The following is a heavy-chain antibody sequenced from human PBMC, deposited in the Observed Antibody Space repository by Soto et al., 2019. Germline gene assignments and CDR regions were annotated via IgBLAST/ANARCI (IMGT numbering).Heavy chain of an antibody. CDR3: ARVTMVRGFIGPAYYYYCMDV. J-gene: IGHJ6*02. D-gene: IGHD3-10*01. Sequence: EVQLVESGGGLVQPGGSLRLSCAASGFTFSNYWMSWVRQAPGKGLEWVANIKQDGSEKYYVDSVKGRFTISRDNAKNSLYLQMNSLRAEDTAVYYCARVTMVRGFIGPAYYYYCMDVWGQGTTVTVSS. CDR1: GFTFSNYW. V-gene: IGHV3-7*05. CDR2: IKQDGSEK.